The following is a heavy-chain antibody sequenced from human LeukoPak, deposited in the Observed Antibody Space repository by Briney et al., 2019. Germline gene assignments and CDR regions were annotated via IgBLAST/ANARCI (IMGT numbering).Heavy chain of an antibody. CDR3: ARGAGRFGELLY. V-gene: IGHV6-1*01. J-gene: IGHJ4*02. CDR2: TYYKSKWYN. Sequence: SQTLSLTCAISGDSVSSNSAAWNWIRQSPLRGLEWLGRTYYKSKWYNNYAISVKSRITINPDTSKNQFSLQLNSVTPEDTAVYYCARGAGRFGELLYWGQGTLVTVSS. D-gene: IGHD3-10*01. CDR1: GDSVSSNSAA.